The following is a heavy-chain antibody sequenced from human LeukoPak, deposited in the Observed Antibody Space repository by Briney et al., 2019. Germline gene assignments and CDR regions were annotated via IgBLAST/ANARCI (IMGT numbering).Heavy chain of an antibody. J-gene: IGHJ4*02. D-gene: IGHD3-22*01. CDR3: AKDYYYDSSGYTYFDY. V-gene: IGHV3-9*03. CDR2: ISWNSGTI. CDR1: GFTFNDYA. Sequence: GGSLRLSCVASGFTFNDYAMHWVRQAPGKGLEWVSGISWNSGTIGYADSVQGRFTIYRDNAKNSLYLQMNSLRAEDMAFYYCAKDYYYDSSGYTYFDYWGQGALVTVSS.